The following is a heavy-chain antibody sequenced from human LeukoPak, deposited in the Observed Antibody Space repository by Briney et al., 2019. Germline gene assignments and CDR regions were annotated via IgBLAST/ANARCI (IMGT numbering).Heavy chain of an antibody. CDR1: GGSISSSSYY. CDR2: IYYSGNT. J-gene: IGHJ4*02. D-gene: IGHD5-18*01. V-gene: IGHV4-39*01. CDR3: ATSLWLRHFDY. Sequence: PSETLSLTCTVSGGSISSSSYYWGWIRQPPGKGLEWIGSIYYSGNTYYNPSLKSRVTISVDTSKNQFSLKLSSVTAADTAVYYCATSLWLRHFDYWGQGTLVTVSS.